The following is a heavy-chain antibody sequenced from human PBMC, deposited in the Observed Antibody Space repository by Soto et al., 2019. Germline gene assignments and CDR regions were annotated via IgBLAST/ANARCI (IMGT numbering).Heavy chain of an antibody. J-gene: IGHJ3*02. Sequence: SGGSLRLSCAASGFTFSDYYMSWIRQAPGKGLEWVSYISSSGSTIYYADSVKGRFTISRDNAKNSLYLQMNSLRAEDTAVYYCARDGPYYDSSGYYRADAFDIWGQGTMVTVSS. CDR2: ISSSGSTI. V-gene: IGHV3-11*01. CDR1: GFTFSDYY. CDR3: ARDGPYYDSSGYYRADAFDI. D-gene: IGHD3-22*01.